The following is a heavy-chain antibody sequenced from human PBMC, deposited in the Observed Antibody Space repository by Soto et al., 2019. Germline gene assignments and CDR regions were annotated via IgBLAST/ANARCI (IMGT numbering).Heavy chain of an antibody. V-gene: IGHV1-46*03. CDR3: ARGSPVLRFLEWLLSTFDY. Sequence: ASVKVSCKASGYTFTSYDMHWVRQAPGQGLEWMGIINPSGGSTSYAQKFQGRVTMTRDTSTSTVYMELSSLRSEDTAVYYCARGSPVLRFLEWLLSTFDYWGQGTLVTVSS. J-gene: IGHJ4*02. D-gene: IGHD3-3*01. CDR2: INPSGGST. CDR1: GYTFTSYD.